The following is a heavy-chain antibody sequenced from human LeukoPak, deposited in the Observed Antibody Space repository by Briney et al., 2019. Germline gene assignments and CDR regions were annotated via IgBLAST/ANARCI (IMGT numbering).Heavy chain of an antibody. J-gene: IGHJ4*02. CDR1: GGSISSYY. D-gene: IGHD6-13*01. V-gene: IGHV4-59*12. CDR2: IYYSGST. CDR3: ARGDSSSWYGYYFDY. Sequence: SETLSLTCTVSGGSISSYYWSWIRQPPGKGLEWIGYIYYSGSTNYNPSLKSRVTMSVDTSKNQFSLKLSSVTAADTAVYYCARGDSSSWYGYYFDYWGQGTLVTVSS.